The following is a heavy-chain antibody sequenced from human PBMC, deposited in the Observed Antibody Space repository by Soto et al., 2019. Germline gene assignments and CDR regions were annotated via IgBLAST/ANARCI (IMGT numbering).Heavy chain of an antibody. CDR3: ARGIRDLAWFDP. D-gene: IGHD3-3*01. J-gene: IGHJ5*02. CDR1: GGTFSSYD. V-gene: IGHV1-8*02. CDR2: MNPNSGNT. Sequence: GASVKVSCKASGGTFSSYDINWVRQATGQGLEWMGWMNPNSGNTGYAQKFQGRVTMTRNTSISTAYMELSSLRSEDTAVYYCARGIRDLAWFDPWGQGTLVTVSS.